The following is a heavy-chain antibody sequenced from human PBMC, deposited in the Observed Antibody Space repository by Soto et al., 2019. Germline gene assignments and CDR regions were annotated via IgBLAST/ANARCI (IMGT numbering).Heavy chain of an antibody. J-gene: IGHJ4*02. CDR3: ARDETVRFDY. V-gene: IGHV1-69*13. Sequence: SVKVSCKASGGTLSNYTINWVRQAPGQGLEWMGGIIPIFATAKYAQKFQGRVTISADESTSTAYMELSSLRSEDTAVYYCARDETVRFDYWGQGTLVTVSS. CDR1: GGTLSNYT. D-gene: IGHD1-1*01. CDR2: IIPIFATA.